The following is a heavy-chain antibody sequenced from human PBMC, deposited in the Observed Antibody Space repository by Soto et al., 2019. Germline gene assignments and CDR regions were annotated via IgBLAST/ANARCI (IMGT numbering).Heavy chain of an antibody. CDR3: ARSSIVVVLAAMFSGGDYYYYYGMEV. CDR1: GGSINSSRYY. J-gene: IGHJ6*02. D-gene: IGHD2-2*01. Sequence: SETLSLTCTVSGGSINSSRYYWVWIRQPPGKGLEWIGSIYYSGSTYYNPSLKSRVTISVDTSKNQFSLKLSSVTAADTAVYYCARSSIVVVLAAMFSGGDYYYYYGMEVWGQGTTVTGS. V-gene: IGHV4-39*01. CDR2: IYYSGST.